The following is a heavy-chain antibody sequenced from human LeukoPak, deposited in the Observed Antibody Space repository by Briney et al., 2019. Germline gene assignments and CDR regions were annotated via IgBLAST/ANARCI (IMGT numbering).Heavy chain of an antibody. CDR3: ARVWCISLIDY. D-gene: IGHD2-8*01. J-gene: IGHJ4*02. V-gene: IGHV3-33*01. CDR2: TWYDGGNK. Sequence: GWSLRLSCAASGFTFSSYGMHWVRQAPGKGLEWVAVTWYDGGNKFYADSVKGRFTVSRDNSRNTLYLQLNSLRVEDTATYYCARVWCISLIDYWGQGTLVTVSS. CDR1: GFTFSSYG.